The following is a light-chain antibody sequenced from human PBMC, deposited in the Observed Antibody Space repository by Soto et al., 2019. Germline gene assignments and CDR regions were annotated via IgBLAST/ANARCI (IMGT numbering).Light chain of an antibody. CDR1: QRIDNW. J-gene: IGKJ2*01. Sequence: DIQMTQSPSFVSASVGDRVTITCRASQRIDNWLAWYQQKPGKAPKLLIYDASTLESGVSSGFSGSGSGTEFTLTISSLRLDDFETYYCQHYDTFPYTFGQGTKLEIK. V-gene: IGKV1-5*01. CDR3: QHYDTFPYT. CDR2: DAS.